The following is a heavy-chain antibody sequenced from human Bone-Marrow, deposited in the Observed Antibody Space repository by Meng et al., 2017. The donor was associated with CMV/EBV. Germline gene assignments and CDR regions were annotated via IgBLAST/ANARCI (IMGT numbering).Heavy chain of an antibody. Sequence: GGSLRLSCAASGFTFSNAWMSWVRQAPGKGLEWVGRIKSKTDGGTTDYAAPVKGRFTISRDDSKNTLYLQMNGLKTEDTAVYYCTTDWYKLLYGVFDYWGQGALVTVSS. CDR2: IKSKTDGGTT. V-gene: IGHV3-15*01. D-gene: IGHD4/OR15-4a*01. CDR1: GFTFSNAW. J-gene: IGHJ4*02. CDR3: TTDWYKLLYGVFDY.